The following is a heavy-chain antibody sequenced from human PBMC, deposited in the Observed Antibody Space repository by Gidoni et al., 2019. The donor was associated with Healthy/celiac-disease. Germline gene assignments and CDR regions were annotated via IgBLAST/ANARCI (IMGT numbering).Heavy chain of an antibody. V-gene: IGHV3-7*04. D-gene: IGHD3-3*01. CDR2: IKQDGSEK. J-gene: IGHJ5*02. CDR1: GFPFSSYW. Sequence: EVQLVESGGGLVQPGGSLRLSCAASGFPFSSYWMSWVRQAPGKRLEWVANIKQDGSEKYYVDSVKGRFTISRDNAKNSLYLQMNSLRAEDTAVYYCARAYYDFWSGGDGFDPWGQGTLVTVSS. CDR3: ARAYYDFWSGGDGFDP.